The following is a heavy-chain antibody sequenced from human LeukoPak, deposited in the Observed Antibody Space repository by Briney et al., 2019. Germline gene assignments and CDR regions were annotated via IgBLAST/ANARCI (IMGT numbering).Heavy chain of an antibody. V-gene: IGHV4-59*01. CDR2: IYSRGNT. J-gene: IGHJ4*02. Sequence: PSETLSLTCTVSSGSITNYYWNWFRQPPGKTLEWIGWIYSRGNTNYNPSLRSRVTVSVDMSRNQFSLRLTSVTAADTAVYYCARGRYGDGFGWFDYGGQGAGVTIPS. CDR1: SGSITNYY. CDR3: ARGRYGDGFGWFDY. D-gene: IGHD4-17*01.